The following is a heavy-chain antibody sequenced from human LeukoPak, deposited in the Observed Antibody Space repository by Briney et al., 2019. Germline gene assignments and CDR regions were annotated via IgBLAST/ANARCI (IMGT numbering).Heavy chain of an antibody. D-gene: IGHD3-10*01. CDR1: GFTFSSYW. Sequence: GGSLRLSCAASGFTFSSYWMSWVRQAPGKGLEWVANIKQDGSEKYYVDSVKGRFTISRDNAKNSLYLQMNSLRAEDTALYYCAKDVFTMVRGVLEYWGQGTLVTVSS. CDR2: IKQDGSEK. CDR3: AKDVFTMVRGVLEY. V-gene: IGHV3-7*03. J-gene: IGHJ4*02.